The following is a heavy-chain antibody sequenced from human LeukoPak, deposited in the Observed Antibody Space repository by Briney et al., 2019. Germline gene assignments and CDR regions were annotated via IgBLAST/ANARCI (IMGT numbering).Heavy chain of an antibody. CDR1: GFTFSSYS. CDR3: AREPGWSSFDI. D-gene: IGHD2-15*01. CDR2: ISSSSSYI. J-gene: IGHJ3*02. Sequence: GGSLRLSCAASGFTFSSYSMNWVRQAPGQGLERVSSISSSSSYIYYADSVKGRFTISRDNAKNSLYLQMNSMRAEDTALYYCAREPGWSSFDIWGQGIMVTVSS. V-gene: IGHV3-21*01.